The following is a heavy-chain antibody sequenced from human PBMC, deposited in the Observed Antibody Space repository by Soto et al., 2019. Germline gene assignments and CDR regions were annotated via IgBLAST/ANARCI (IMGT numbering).Heavy chain of an antibody. V-gene: IGHV1-18*01. CDR2: ISAYNGNT. CDR1: GYTFTSYG. J-gene: IGHJ6*02. CDR3: ARDRTAAMETFYYYYGMDV. D-gene: IGHD5-18*01. Sequence: ASVKVSCKASGYTFTSYGISWVRQAPGQGLEWMGWISAYNGNTNYAQKLQGRVTMTTDTSTSTAYMELRSLRSDDTAVYYCARDRTAAMETFYYYYGMDVWGQGTTVTVSS.